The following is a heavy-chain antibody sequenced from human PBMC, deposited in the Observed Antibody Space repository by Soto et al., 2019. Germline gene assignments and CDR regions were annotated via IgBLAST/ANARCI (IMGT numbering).Heavy chain of an antibody. V-gene: IGHV3-30*03. D-gene: IGHD3-22*01. CDR1: GFTFSSYG. CDR2: ISYGGST. CDR3: ARCLYYYDGSGYSGY. J-gene: IGHJ4*02. Sequence: PGGSLRLSCAASGFTFSSYGMHWVRQAPGKGLEWVAVISYGGSTYYADSVKGRFTISRDNAKNSLYLQMNSLRAEDTAVYYCARCLYYYDGSGYSGYWGQGTLVTVSS.